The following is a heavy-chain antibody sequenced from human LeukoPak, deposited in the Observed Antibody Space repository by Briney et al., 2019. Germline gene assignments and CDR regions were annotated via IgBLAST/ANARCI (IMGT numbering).Heavy chain of an antibody. CDR2: INPSGGST. Sequence: GASVKVSCKASGYTFTGYYMHWVRQAPGQGLEWMGIINPSGGSTSYAQKFQGRVTMTRDMSTSTVYMELSSLRSEDTAVYYCARAQYIVVVPAAPNYNWFDPWGQGTLVTVSS. V-gene: IGHV1-46*01. CDR3: ARAQYIVVVPAAPNYNWFDP. J-gene: IGHJ5*02. CDR1: GYTFTGYY. D-gene: IGHD2-2*01.